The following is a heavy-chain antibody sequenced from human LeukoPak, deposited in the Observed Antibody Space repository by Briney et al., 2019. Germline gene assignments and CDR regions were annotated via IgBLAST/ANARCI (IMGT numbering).Heavy chain of an antibody. Sequence: GGSLRLSCAASGFTFSSYGMHRVRQAPGKGLEWVAVIWYDGSNKYYADSVKGRFTISRDNAKNSLYLQMNSLRAEDTAVYYCASVTVDYWGQGTLVTVSS. CDR1: GFTFSSYG. J-gene: IGHJ4*02. CDR3: ASVTVDY. CDR2: IWYDGSNK. V-gene: IGHV3-33*03. D-gene: IGHD3-16*02.